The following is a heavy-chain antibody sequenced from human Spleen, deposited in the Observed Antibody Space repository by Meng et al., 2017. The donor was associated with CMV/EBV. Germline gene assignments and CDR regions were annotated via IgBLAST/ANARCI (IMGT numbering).Heavy chain of an antibody. CDR1: GYSFTKYA. CDR3: TRDSGAGWYRLDP. Sequence: KASGYSFTKYAMHWVRQAPGQSPGWMGWIHTGNGNPTYAQKYQGRVTITIDTSANTGYMEFNSLSSEDTAVYYCTRDSGAGWYRLDPWGQGTLVTVSS. V-gene: IGHV1-3*04. CDR2: IHTGNGNP. D-gene: IGHD6-19*01. J-gene: IGHJ5*02.